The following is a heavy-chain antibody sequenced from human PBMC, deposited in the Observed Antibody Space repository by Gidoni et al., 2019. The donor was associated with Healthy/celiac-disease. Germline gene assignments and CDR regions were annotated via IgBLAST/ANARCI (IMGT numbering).Heavy chain of an antibody. CDR1: GGTFSSYA. Sequence: QVHLVQSGAEVKKPGSSVKVSCKASGGTFSSYAISWVRQAPGQGLAWMGRILPILGIANYGQKFQGRITITADKSTSTAYMELSSLRSEDTAVYYCARCSGGSCYSDEYFQHWGQGTLVTVSS. CDR3: ARCSGGSCYSDEYFQH. V-gene: IGHV1-69*04. D-gene: IGHD2-15*01. CDR2: ILPILGIA. J-gene: IGHJ1*01.